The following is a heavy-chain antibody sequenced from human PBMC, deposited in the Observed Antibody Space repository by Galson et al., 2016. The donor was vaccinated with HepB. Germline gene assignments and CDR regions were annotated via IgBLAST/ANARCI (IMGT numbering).Heavy chain of an antibody. CDR3: ASEGREAYYGSLYSMDV. D-gene: IGHD3-10*01. CDR1: GYTFPAYE. J-gene: IGHJ6*02. Sequence: SVKVSCKASGYTFPAYELHWVRQAPGQGLEWMGWINPKSGGTKYSQQFQGRVTMTRDTSNSTAYMELSRLRSDDTAVYYCASEGREAYYGSLYSMDVWGQGTTVTVSS. CDR2: INPKSGGT. V-gene: IGHV1-2*02.